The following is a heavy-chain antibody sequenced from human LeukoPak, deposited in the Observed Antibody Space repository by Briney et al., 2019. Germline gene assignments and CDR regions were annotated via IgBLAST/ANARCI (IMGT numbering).Heavy chain of an antibody. J-gene: IGHJ4*02. CDR3: ARDPTRRYVH. D-gene: IGHD5-24*01. V-gene: IGHV3-7*01. CDR1: GFTFSSYW. CDR2: INHDGSEK. Sequence: PGGSLRLSCAASGFTFSSYWMSWVRQAPGKGLEWVADINHDGSEKYYVDSVKGRFTISRDNAKKSLYMQMNSLRAEDTAVYYCARDPTRRYVHWGQGPVVTVFS.